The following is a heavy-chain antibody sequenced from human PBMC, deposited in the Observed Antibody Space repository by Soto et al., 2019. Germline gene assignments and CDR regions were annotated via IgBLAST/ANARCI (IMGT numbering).Heavy chain of an antibody. CDR3: ARRLVIRHFDY. CDR2: INHSGST. J-gene: IGHJ4*02. D-gene: IGHD2-21*01. CDR1: GGSFSGYY. Sequence: SETLSLTCAVYGGSFSGYYWSWIRQPPGKGLEWIGEINHSGSTNYNPSLKSRVTISVDTSKNQFSLKLSSVTAADTAEYYCARRLVIRHFDYWGQGTLVTVSS. V-gene: IGHV4-34*01.